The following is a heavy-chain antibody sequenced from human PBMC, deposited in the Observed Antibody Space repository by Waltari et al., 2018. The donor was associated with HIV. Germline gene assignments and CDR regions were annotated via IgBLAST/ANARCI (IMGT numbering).Heavy chain of an antibody. Sequence: EGRLVESGGGWVQAGGSLTLTCDTSGVTVPFSWLSWVRQAPGKGLAWVANINQAGTERHYVDSVRGRFTISRDNGKRSSFLQMNSLTVEDTAVYYCATTHGSGDYDNDFDYWGQGTLV. CDR3: ATTHGSGDYDNDFDY. CDR2: INQAGTER. D-gene: IGHD3-10*01. CDR1: GVTVPFSW. V-gene: IGHV3-7*01. J-gene: IGHJ4*02.